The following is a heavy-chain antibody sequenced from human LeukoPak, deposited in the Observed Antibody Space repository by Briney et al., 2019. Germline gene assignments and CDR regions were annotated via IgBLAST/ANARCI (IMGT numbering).Heavy chain of an antibody. Sequence: ASVKVSCKASGYTFTSYDINWVRQATGQGLEWMGWMNPNSGNTGYARKFQGRVTMTRNTSISTAYMELSSMRSEDTAVYYCARGVGTTIGYYYYYMDVWGKGTTVTVSS. J-gene: IGHJ6*03. D-gene: IGHD1-26*01. CDR1: GYTFTSYD. CDR2: MNPNSGNT. V-gene: IGHV1-8*01. CDR3: ARGVGTTIGYYYYYMDV.